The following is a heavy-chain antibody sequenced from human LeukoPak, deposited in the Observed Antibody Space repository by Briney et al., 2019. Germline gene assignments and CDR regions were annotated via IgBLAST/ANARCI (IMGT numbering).Heavy chain of an antibody. J-gene: IGHJ4*02. Sequence: SETLSLTCAVYGGSFSGYYWSWIRQPPGKGLEWIGELNHSGSTNYNPSLKSRVTISVDTSKNQFSLKLSSVTAADTAVYYCASGIAARPLGYWGQGTLVTVSS. V-gene: IGHV4-34*01. CDR3: ASGIAARPLGY. CDR1: GGSFSGYY. CDR2: LNHSGST. D-gene: IGHD6-6*01.